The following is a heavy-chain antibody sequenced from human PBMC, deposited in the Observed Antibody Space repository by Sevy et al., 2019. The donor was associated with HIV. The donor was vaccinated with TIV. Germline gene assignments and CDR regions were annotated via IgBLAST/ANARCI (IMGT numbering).Heavy chain of an antibody. J-gene: IGHJ6*02. Sequence: GGSLRLSCAASGFTFIDYYMSWIRQAPGKGLEWVSYISYTSTTIYYADSVRGRFTISRDNAKNTLYLQMNSLRDEDTAVYYCASSDATSRFGYYYFAMDFWGQGTSVTVSS. V-gene: IGHV3-11*04. CDR3: ASSDATSRFGYYYFAMDF. CDR1: GFTFIDYY. CDR2: ISYTSTTI. D-gene: IGHD3-22*01.